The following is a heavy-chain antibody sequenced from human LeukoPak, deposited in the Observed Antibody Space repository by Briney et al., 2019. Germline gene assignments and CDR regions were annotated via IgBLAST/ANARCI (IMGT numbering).Heavy chain of an antibody. CDR3: AKPPTSKQGAGRNYYFDY. Sequence: PGGSLRLSCAASGFTFSSYAMSWVRQAPGKGLEWVSAISGSGGSTYYADSVKGRFTISRDNSKNTLYLQMNSLRAEDTAVYYSAKPPTSKQGAGRNYYFDYWGQGTLVTVSS. CDR2: ISGSGGST. V-gene: IGHV3-23*01. CDR1: GFTFSSYA. J-gene: IGHJ4*02. D-gene: IGHD6-19*01.